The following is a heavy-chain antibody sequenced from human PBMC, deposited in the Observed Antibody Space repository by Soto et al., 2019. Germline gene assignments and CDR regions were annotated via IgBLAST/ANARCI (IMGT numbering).Heavy chain of an antibody. J-gene: IGHJ6*03. Sequence: QVQLVQSGAEVKKPGASVKVSCKASGYTFTSYDINWVRQATGQGLEWMGWMNPNSGNTGYAQKFQGRVTMTRNTSISTAYMELSSLRSEDTAVYYCASVYGYYYYYYMDVWGKGTTVTVSS. CDR1: GYTFTSYD. CDR3: ASVYGYYYYYYMDV. V-gene: IGHV1-8*01. D-gene: IGHD3-10*01. CDR2: MNPNSGNT.